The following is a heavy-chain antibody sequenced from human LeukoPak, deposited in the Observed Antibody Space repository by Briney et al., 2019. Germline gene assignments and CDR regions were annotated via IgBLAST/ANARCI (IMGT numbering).Heavy chain of an antibody. D-gene: IGHD3-9*01. J-gene: IGHJ3*02. CDR3: AREMYYDILTGYWNAFDI. CDR1: GVSFSGYY. CDR2: INHSGST. Sequence: SETLSLTCAVYGVSFSGYYWSWIRQPPGKGLEWIGEINHSGSTNYNPSLKSRVTISVDTSKNQFSLKLSSVTAADTAVYYCAREMYYDILTGYWNAFDIWGQGTMVTVSS. V-gene: IGHV4-34*01.